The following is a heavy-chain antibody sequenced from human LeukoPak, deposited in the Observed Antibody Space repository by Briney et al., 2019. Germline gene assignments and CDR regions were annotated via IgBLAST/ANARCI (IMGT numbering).Heavy chain of an antibody. CDR3: ASDPGLYCSGTSCYPY. Sequence: GGSLRLSCAASGFTFSSYSMNWVRQAPGKGLEWVSSISSSSSYIYYADSVKGRFTISRDNAKNSLYLQMNSLRAEDTAVYYCASDPGLYCSGTSCYPYWGQGTLVTVSS. J-gene: IGHJ4*02. D-gene: IGHD2-2*01. CDR1: GFTFSSYS. CDR2: ISSSSSYI. V-gene: IGHV3-21*01.